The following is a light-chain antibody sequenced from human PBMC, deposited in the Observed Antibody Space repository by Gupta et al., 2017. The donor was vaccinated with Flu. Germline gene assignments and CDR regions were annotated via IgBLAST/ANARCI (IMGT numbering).Light chain of an antibody. CDR1: QSVRSDY. J-gene: IGKJ2*02. Sequence: AMQSVRSDYLTRYQERPGQAPRLLIYGASCRASGIPVGFSGSRSWTDFTLTISRLEPEDFAVYYCQQEGSSPCTFGQGTKLEIK. CDR3: QQEGSSPCT. V-gene: IGKV3-20*01. CDR2: GAS.